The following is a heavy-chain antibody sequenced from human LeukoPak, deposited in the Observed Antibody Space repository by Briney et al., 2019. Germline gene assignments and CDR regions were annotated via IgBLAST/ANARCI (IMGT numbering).Heavy chain of an antibody. CDR2: IYYSGST. J-gene: IGHJ6*02. V-gene: IGHV4-30-4*01. CDR3: ARDPYSSSWYYYGMGV. Sequence: SETLSLTCTVSGGSISSGDYYWSWIRQPPGTGLEWIVYIYYSGSTYYNPSLKSRVTISVDTSKNQFSLKLSSVTAADTAVYYCARDPYSSSWYYYGMGVWGQGTTVTVSS. D-gene: IGHD6-13*01. CDR1: GGSISSGDYY.